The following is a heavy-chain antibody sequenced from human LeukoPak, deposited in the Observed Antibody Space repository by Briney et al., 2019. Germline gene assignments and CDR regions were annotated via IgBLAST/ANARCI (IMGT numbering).Heavy chain of an antibody. J-gene: IGHJ4*02. CDR1: GFSFSGYT. D-gene: IGHD7-27*01. CDR3: GRFTRSGDSVY. CDR2: ISPSSHYI. Sequence: GGSLRLSCTASGFSFSGYTINWVRQAPGRGLEWVSSISPSSHYIYYADSVKGRFTISRDNAKNSLYLQMHSLRAEDTAVYYCGRFTRSGDSVYWGQGTLVTVSS. V-gene: IGHV3-21*01.